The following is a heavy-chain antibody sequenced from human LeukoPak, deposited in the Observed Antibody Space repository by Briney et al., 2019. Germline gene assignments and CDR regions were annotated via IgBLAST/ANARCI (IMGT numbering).Heavy chain of an antibody. CDR3: ARTYYYGSGSANWFDP. CDR2: IIPIFGTA. J-gene: IGHJ5*02. D-gene: IGHD3-10*01. CDR1: GGTFSSYA. V-gene: IGHV1-69*13. Sequence: SVKVSCKASGGTFSSYAISWVRQAPGQGLEWMGGIIPIFGTANYAQKFQGRVTITADESTSTAYMELSSLRSEDTAVYYCARTYYYGSGSANWFDPWGQGTLVTVSS.